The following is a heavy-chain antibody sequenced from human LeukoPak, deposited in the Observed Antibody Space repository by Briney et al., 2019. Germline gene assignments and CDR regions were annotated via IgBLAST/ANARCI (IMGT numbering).Heavy chain of an antibody. CDR2: IYYSGTT. J-gene: IGHJ3*02. Sequence: SETLSLTCAVSGGSISPYYWTWIRQPPGKGLESIGYIYYSGTTNYNPSLKSRVTISVDTSKSQISLKLSSVTAADTAVYFCARFSSAMAGASDIWGQGTVVTVSS. CDR3: ARFSSAMAGASDI. V-gene: IGHV4-59*01. D-gene: IGHD5-18*01. CDR1: GGSISPYY.